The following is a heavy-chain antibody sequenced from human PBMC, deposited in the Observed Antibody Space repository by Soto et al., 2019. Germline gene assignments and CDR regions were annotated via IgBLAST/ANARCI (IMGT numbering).Heavy chain of an antibody. CDR3: ATWHEREHAYDG. CDR1: GLTVSGKKY. D-gene: IGHD1-1*01. CDR2: LYDVDGS. V-gene: IGHV3-53*01. Sequence: DVQLVESGGGLMQPGESLRLSCAASGLTVSGKKYVAWVRQAPGKGLEWVSALYDVDGSFYADSVKGRFTTASDSSKTTVYLHMNGLRPDDTAGYYCATWHEREHAYDGWGQGTTGTVSS. J-gene: IGHJ3*01.